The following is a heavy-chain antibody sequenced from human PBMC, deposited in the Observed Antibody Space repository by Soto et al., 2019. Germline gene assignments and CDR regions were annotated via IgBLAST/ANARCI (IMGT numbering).Heavy chain of an antibody. V-gene: IGHV6-1*01. CDR3: ARGDNDYDY. CDR1: GDSVSSNSAA. Sequence: SQTLSLTCAISGDSVSSNSAAWNWIRQSPSRGLEWLGRTYYRSKWSSVYAASVKSRISINSDTSKNQFSLQLNSVTPDDAAVYYCARGDNDYDYWGLGTRVTGFS. CDR2: TYYRSKWSS. J-gene: IGHJ4*02.